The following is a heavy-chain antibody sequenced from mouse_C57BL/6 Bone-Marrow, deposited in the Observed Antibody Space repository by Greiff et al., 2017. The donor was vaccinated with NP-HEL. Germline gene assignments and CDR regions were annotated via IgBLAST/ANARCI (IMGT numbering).Heavy chain of an antibody. CDR1: GYTFTSYW. CDR3: ARSRGGVDSSGYYLDY. CDR2: IYPGSGST. J-gene: IGHJ2*01. Sequence: QVQLQQPGAELVKPGASVKMSCKASGYTFTSYWITWVKQRPGQGLEWIGDIYPGSGSTNYNETFKSKATLTVDTSSSTAYMQLRSLTSEEAAVYYCARSRGGVDSSGYYLDYWGQGTTLTVSS. V-gene: IGHV1-55*01. D-gene: IGHD3-2*02.